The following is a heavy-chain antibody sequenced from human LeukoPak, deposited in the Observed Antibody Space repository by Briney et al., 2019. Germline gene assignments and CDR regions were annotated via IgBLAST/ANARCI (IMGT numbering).Heavy chain of an antibody. CDR1: GFTVSSNY. CDR3: ARGPYDYRLIDY. J-gene: IGHJ4*02. V-gene: IGHV3-66*01. Sequence: GGSLRLSCAASGFTVSSNYMSWVRQAPGKGLEWVSVIYSGGSTYYADSVKGRFTISRDNSKNTLYLQMNSLRAEDTAVYYCARGPYDYRLIDYWGQGTLVTVSS. CDR2: IYSGGST. D-gene: IGHD4-4*01.